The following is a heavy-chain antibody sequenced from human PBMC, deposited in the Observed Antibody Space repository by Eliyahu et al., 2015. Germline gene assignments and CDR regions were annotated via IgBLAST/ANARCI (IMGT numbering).Heavy chain of an antibody. J-gene: IGHJ6*02. CDR2: ISYDGSNK. Sequence: QVQLVESGGGVVQPGRSLRPPXAAXXFTXXSXGLHWVRQAPGKGLGWVAVISYDGSNKYYADSVKGRFTISRDNSKNTLYLQMNSLRAEDTAVYYCAKDGGGSSWYYYYYGMDVWGQGTTVTVSS. D-gene: IGHD6-13*01. CDR1: XFTXXSXG. V-gene: IGHV3-30*18. CDR3: AKDGGGSSWYYYYYGMDV.